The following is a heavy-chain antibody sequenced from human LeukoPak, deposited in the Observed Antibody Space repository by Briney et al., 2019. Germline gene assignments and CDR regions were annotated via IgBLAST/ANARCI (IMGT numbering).Heavy chain of an antibody. D-gene: IGHD2-2*02. CDR2: ISGSGGTT. CDR3: AKRYCSTTSCYKRYGSGSYFFDY. V-gene: IGHV3-23*01. Sequence: GGSLRLSCAASGFTFNNYAMNWVRQAPGKGLEWVSVISGSGGTTYYADSVKGRFTISRDSSKNTLYLRMNSLRAEDTAVYYCAKRYCSTTSCYKRYGSGSYFFDYWGQGTLVTVSS. J-gene: IGHJ4*02. CDR1: GFTFNNYA.